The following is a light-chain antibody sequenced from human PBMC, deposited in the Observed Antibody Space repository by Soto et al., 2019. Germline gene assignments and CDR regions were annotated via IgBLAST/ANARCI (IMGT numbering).Light chain of an antibody. Sequence: DIQMTQSPSSLSVSVGDRVTITCRASQNSTNYLNWYQQKPGKAPKLLVYAASSLQSGVPSRFSGNGSGSDFTLTISSLQPEDFASYYCQQSDSYPYTFGQGTKLEIK. CDR1: QNSTNY. CDR3: QQSDSYPYT. V-gene: IGKV1-39*01. CDR2: AAS. J-gene: IGKJ2*01.